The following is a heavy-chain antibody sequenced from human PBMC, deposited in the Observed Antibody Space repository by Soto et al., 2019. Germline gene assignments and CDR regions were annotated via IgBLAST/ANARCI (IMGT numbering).Heavy chain of an antibody. V-gene: IGHV1-18*01. CDR1: GYTFTSYG. D-gene: IGHD3-22*01. CDR3: ARDFDSSGYYYRGNDY. Sequence: QVQLVQSGAEVKKPGASVKVSCKASGYTFTSYGISWVRQAPGQGLEWMGWISAYTGYTNYAQKLQGRVTMTTDTSTSTAYMELGSLRPDDTAVYYCARDFDSSGYYYRGNDYWGQGTLVTVSS. J-gene: IGHJ4*02. CDR2: ISAYTGYT.